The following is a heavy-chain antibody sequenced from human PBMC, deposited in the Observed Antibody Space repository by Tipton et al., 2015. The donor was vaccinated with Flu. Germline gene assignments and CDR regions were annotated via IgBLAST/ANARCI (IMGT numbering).Heavy chain of an antibody. CDR3: ASGAGYTYGYDY. D-gene: IGHD5-18*01. Sequence: TLSLTCAVSGVSINDHYWSWIRQPSGKGLQWIGDIFYTGTTSYNPSLKSRVTISVDTSKTHFSLKLTSVTPADTAVYFCASGAGYTYGYDYWGQGTLVTVSS. V-gene: IGHV4-59*08. CDR1: GVSINDHY. J-gene: IGHJ4*02. CDR2: IFYTGTT.